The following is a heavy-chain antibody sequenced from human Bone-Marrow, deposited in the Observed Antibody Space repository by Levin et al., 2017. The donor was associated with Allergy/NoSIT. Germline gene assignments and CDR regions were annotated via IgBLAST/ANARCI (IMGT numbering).Heavy chain of an antibody. D-gene: IGHD3-16*02. V-gene: IGHV3-23*01. CDR3: AKKSNMITSGGLIATAFGS. CDR2: ISGNGNTA. J-gene: IGHJ4*02. Sequence: GGSLRLSCTASGSTFNTYAMNWVRQAPGMGLEWVSVISGNGNTAYYADSVKGRFTISRDNSKNTVYLQMNSLRADDTAVYYCAKKSNMITSGGLIATAFGSGGQGALVTVSS. CDR1: GSTFNTYA.